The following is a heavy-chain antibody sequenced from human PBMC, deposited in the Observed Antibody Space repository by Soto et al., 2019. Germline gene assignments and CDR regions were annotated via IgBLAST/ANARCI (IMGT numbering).Heavy chain of an antibody. CDR1: GGSISSSSYY. CDR2: IHHSGTT. Sequence: SETLSLTCTVSGGSISSSSYYWGWIRQPPGKGLEWIGEIHHSGTTNYNPSLKSRVTITLDRSKNQFTLRLSSMTAADAAVYYCANDYGDYRNDAFDIWSPGTRVTVS. CDR3: ANDYGDYRNDAFDI. J-gene: IGHJ3*02. V-gene: IGHV4-39*06. D-gene: IGHD4-17*01.